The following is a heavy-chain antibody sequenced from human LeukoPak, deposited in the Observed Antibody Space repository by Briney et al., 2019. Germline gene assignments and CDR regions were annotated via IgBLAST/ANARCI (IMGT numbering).Heavy chain of an antibody. CDR1: GVSISSYY. J-gene: IGHJ4*02. D-gene: IGHD6-13*01. CDR2: IYYSGST. Sequence: TASETLSLTCTVSGVSISSYYWSWIRQPPGKGLEWIGYIYYSGSTNYNPSLKSRVTISVDTSKNQFSLRLGSVTAADTAVYYCARVTGYVMEDYFDYWGQGTLVTVSS. CDR3: ARVTGYVMEDYFDY. V-gene: IGHV4-59*01.